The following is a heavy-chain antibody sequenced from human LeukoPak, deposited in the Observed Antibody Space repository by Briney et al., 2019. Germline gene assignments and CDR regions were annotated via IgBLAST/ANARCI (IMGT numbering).Heavy chain of an antibody. D-gene: IGHD3-22*01. J-gene: IGHJ3*02. CDR2: IIPIFGTA. CDR3: ARHYYDSSGYYRNAFDI. CDR1: GGTFSSYA. Sequence: ASVKVSCKASGGTFSSYAISWVRQAPGQGLEWMGGIIPIFGTANYAQKFQGRVTITTDESTSTAYMELSSLRSEDTAVYHCARHYYDSSGYYRNAFDIWGQGTMVTVSS. V-gene: IGHV1-69*05.